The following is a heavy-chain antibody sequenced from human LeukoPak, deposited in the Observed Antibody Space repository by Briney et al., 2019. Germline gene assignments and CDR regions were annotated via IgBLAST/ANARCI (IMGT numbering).Heavy chain of an antibody. Sequence: PGGSLRLSCAASGFTFSTYWMSWVRQAPGKGLEWVANINQDGSLKYYVDSVKGRFTFSRDNAKNSLYLQMNSLRAEDTAVCYCARVFTYGFDYWGQGTLVTVSS. CDR3: ARVFTYGFDY. D-gene: IGHD2-21*01. CDR2: INQDGSLK. J-gene: IGHJ4*02. CDR1: GFTFSTYW. V-gene: IGHV3-7*05.